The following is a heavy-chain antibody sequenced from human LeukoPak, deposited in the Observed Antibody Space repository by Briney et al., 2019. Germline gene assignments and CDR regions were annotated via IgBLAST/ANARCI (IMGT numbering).Heavy chain of an antibody. V-gene: IGHV3-30*02. D-gene: IGHD4-17*01. CDR1: VFTFSTYG. Sequence: SGGSLRLSCAASVFTFSTYGFHWVRQAPGKGLGWVAFIPSDGSDNYYATSVKGRFTISRDNSKNTLYLQMNSLRSEDTAVYYCAKGLGDYDDFRLGYWGQGTLVTVSS. J-gene: IGHJ4*02. CDR3: AKGLGDYDDFRLGY. CDR2: IPSDGSDN.